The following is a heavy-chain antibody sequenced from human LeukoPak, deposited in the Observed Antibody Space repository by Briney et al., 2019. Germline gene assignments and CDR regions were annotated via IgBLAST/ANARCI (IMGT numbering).Heavy chain of an antibody. CDR2: MSGSGGST. V-gene: IGHV3-23*01. Sequence: GGSLRLSCAPSGFNLSSYAMSWVRQAPGRGREWVSAMSGSGGSTYYADSVKGRFTISRDNSQNTLYLQMNSLRAEDTAVYYCAQTFRGVYYYDSSGCLGRDFDYWGQGTLVTVSS. CDR3: AQTFRGVYYYDSSGCLGRDFDY. D-gene: IGHD3-22*01. CDR1: GFNLSSYA. J-gene: IGHJ4*02.